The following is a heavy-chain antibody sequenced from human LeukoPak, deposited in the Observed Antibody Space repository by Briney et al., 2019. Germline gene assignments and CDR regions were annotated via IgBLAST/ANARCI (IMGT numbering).Heavy chain of an antibody. CDR3: ARPPRPGRRYYYGMVV. D-gene: IGHD6-25*01. CDR1: GYSFTSYW. CDR2: IYPGDSDT. V-gene: IGHV5-51*01. Sequence: GESLKISCKGSGYSFTSYWIGWVRQMPGKGLEWMGIIYPGDSDTRYSPSFQGQVTISADKSISTAYLQWSSLKASDTAMYYCARPPRPGRRYYYGMVVWGQGTTVTVSS. J-gene: IGHJ6*02.